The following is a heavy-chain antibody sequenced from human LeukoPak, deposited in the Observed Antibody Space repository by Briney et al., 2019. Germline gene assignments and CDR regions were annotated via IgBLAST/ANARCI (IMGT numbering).Heavy chain of an antibody. CDR2: ISVYNGNT. J-gene: IGHJ4*02. CDR1: GYSFTSHG. Sequence: ASVKVSCKASGYSFTSHGINWVRQAPGQGLEWMGWISVYNGNTKYAQRLQGRVSLTTDTSTNTAYMELRNLESDDTAVYYCARRGGNSVRAHFDYWGQGTLVTVSS. V-gene: IGHV1-18*01. D-gene: IGHD4-23*01. CDR3: ARRGGNSVRAHFDY.